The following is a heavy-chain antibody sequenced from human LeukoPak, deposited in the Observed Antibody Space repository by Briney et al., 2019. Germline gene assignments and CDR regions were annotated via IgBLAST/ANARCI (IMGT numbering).Heavy chain of an antibody. J-gene: IGHJ4*02. CDR1: GYSISSGYY. Sequence: PSETLSLTCTVSGYSISSGYYWGWIRQPPGKGLEWIGSIYHSGSTYYNPSLKSRVTISVDTSKNQFSLKLSSVTAADTAVYYCAREKRDYYDSSGYYPRWGQGTLVTVSS. CDR2: IYHSGST. D-gene: IGHD3-22*01. CDR3: AREKRDYYDSSGYYPR. V-gene: IGHV4-38-2*02.